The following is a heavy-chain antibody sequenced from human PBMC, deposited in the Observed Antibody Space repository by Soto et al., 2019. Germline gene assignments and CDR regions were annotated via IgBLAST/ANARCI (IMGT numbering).Heavy chain of an antibody. Sequence: GASVKVSCKASGYTFTSYDINWVRQATGQGLEWMGWMNPNSGNTGYAQKFQGRVTMTRNTSISTAYMGLSSLRSEDTAVYYCARGDYDFWSGYYRLDWFDSWGQGTLVTVST. V-gene: IGHV1-8*01. D-gene: IGHD3-3*01. CDR3: ARGDYDFWSGYYRLDWFDS. CDR2: MNPNSGNT. CDR1: GYTFTSYD. J-gene: IGHJ5*01.